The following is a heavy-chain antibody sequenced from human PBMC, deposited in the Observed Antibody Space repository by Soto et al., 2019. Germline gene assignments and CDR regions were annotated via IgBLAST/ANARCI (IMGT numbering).Heavy chain of an antibody. CDR1: GFTFSSYA. V-gene: IGHV3-64D*06. J-gene: IGHJ6*02. CDR3: VKEGAAGDYYYYGMDV. Sequence: LRLSCSASGFTFSSYAMHWVRQAPGKGLEYVSAISSNGGSTYYADSVKGRFTISRDNSKNTLYLQMSSLRAEDTAVYYCVKEGAAGDYYYYGMDVWGQGTTVTVSS. CDR2: ISSNGGST. D-gene: IGHD6-13*01.